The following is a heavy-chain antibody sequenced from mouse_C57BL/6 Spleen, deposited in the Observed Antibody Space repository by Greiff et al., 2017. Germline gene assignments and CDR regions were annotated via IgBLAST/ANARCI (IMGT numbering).Heavy chain of an antibody. Sequence: QVQLQQSGAELVRPGASVQVSCKASGYAFTNYLIEWVKQRPGPGLEWIGVINPGSGGTNYNEKFKGKATLTADKSSSTAYMQRSSLTSEDSAVYFGARLEGSSWCYSMDYWGQGTLVTVSA. CDR2: INPGSGGT. V-gene: IGHV1-54*01. CDR1: GYAFTNYL. D-gene: IGHD1-1*01. J-gene: IGHJ4*01. CDR3: ARLEGSSWCYSMDY.